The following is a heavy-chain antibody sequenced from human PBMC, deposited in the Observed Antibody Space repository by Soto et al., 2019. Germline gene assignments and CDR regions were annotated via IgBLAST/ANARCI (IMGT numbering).Heavy chain of an antibody. CDR1: GFTFSSYG. CDR2: IWYDGSNK. Sequence: GSLRLSCAASGFTFSSYGMHWVRQAPGKGLEWVAVIWYDGSNKYYADSVKGRFTISRDNSKNTLYLQMNSLRAEDTAVYYCARVGVGATANVDYYYYGMDVWGQGTTVTVSS. J-gene: IGHJ6*02. CDR3: ARVGVGATANVDYYYYGMDV. D-gene: IGHD1-26*01. V-gene: IGHV3-33*01.